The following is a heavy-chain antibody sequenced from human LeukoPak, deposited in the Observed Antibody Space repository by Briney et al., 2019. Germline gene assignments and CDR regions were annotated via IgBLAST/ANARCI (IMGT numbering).Heavy chain of an antibody. CDR2: IGSSSSYI. V-gene: IGHV3-21*01. CDR3: ARARYSSGWYGDY. CDR1: GFTFSSYS. Sequence: GGSLRLSCAASGFTFSSYSMNWVRQAPGKGLEWVSSIGSSSSYIYYADSVKGRFTISRDNAKNSLYLQMNSLRAEDTAVYYCARARYSSGWYGDYWGQGTLVAVSS. J-gene: IGHJ4*02. D-gene: IGHD6-19*01.